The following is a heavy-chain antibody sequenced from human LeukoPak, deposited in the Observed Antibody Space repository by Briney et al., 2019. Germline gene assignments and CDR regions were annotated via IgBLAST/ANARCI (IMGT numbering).Heavy chain of an antibody. CDR2: IYYSGST. V-gene: IGHV4-31*03. CDR1: GRSISSGGYY. Sequence: SQTLSLTCTVSGRSISSGGYYWSWIGQHPGKGLEWIGYIYYSGSTYYNPSLKSRVTISVDTSKNQFSLKLSSVTAADTAVYYCARDNIHDFGYYGMDVWGQGTTVTVSS. CDR3: ARDNIHDFGYYGMDV. J-gene: IGHJ6*02. D-gene: IGHD4-17*01.